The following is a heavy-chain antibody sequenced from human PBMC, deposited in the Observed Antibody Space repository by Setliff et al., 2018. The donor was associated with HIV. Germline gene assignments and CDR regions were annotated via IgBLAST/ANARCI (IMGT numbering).Heavy chain of an antibody. CDR2: FANDGST. CDR3: TRHLPVYYGSGVSYYFDY. CDR1: GDAVSPYY. D-gene: IGHD3-10*01. J-gene: IGHJ4*02. V-gene: IGHV4-59*08. Sequence: SLTCNVSGDAVSPYYWSWIRQPPGKGLEWIGYFANDGSTNYNPPLKSRVTISLGTSKNEVSLKLTSVTAADTAMYYCTRHLPVYYGSGVSYYFDYWGQGTLVTVSS.